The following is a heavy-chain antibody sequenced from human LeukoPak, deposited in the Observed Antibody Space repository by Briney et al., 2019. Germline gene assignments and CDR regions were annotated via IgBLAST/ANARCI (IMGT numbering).Heavy chain of an antibody. CDR2: IYTSGTT. D-gene: IGHD2-2*01. Sequence: SETLSLTCTVSGGSISSDTYYWSRIRQPAGKGLEWIGRIYTSGTTNYNPSLKSRVTISVDTSKNQFSLKLNSVTAADTAVYYCARVSLGPDAYFDYWGQGTLVTVSS. J-gene: IGHJ4*02. CDR1: GGSISSDTYY. CDR3: ARVSLGPDAYFDY. V-gene: IGHV4-61*02.